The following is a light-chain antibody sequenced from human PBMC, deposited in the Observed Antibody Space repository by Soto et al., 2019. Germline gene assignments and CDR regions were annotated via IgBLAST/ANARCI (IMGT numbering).Light chain of an antibody. CDR3: QQDGSSVT. J-gene: IGKJ1*01. CDR1: QSIRRHY. CDR2: GAH. Sequence: EIVLTQSPGTLSLSPGESATLSCRASQSIRRHYLAWYQQKPGQAPRLLISGAHNRAPGIPDRFSGSESGTYFTLRSSRREPEDLAVYYCQQDGSSVTFGQGNKVEIK. V-gene: IGKV3-20*01.